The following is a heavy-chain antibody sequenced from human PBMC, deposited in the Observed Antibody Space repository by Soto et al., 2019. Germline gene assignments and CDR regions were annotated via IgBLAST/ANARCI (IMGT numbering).Heavy chain of an antibody. CDR1: GFTFSSYG. J-gene: IGHJ5*02. CDR3: ARELGGIAARLDPWFDP. Sequence: GGSLRLSCAASGFTFSSYGMHWVRQAPGKGLEWVAVIWYDGSNKYYADSVKGRFTISRDNSKNTLYLQMNSLRAEDTAVYYCARELGGIAARLDPWFDPWGQGTLVTVSS. D-gene: IGHD6-6*01. CDR2: IWYDGSNK. V-gene: IGHV3-33*01.